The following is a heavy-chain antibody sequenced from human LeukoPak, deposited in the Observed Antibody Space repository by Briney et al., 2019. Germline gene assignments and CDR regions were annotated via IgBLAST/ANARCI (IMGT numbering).Heavy chain of an antibody. J-gene: IGHJ4*02. CDR1: GGSISSYY. CDR2: IYYTGST. Sequence: SETLSLTCTVSGGSISSYYWSWIRQPPGKGLECIGYIYYTGSTNYNPSLKSRVTISVDTSKNQFSLRLSSVTAADTAVYYCARLGTGSYPRRSAFDYWGQGTLVTVSS. D-gene: IGHD1-26*01. CDR3: ARLGTGSYPRRSAFDY. V-gene: IGHV4-59*01.